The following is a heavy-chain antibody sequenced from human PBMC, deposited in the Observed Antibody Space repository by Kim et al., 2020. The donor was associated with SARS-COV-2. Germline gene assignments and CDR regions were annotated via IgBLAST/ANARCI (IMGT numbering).Heavy chain of an antibody. CDR3: ATKMGGG. J-gene: IGHJ4*02. V-gene: IGHV3-74*01. Sequence: GGSLRLSCAASGFTFSNYWMHWVRQAPGKGPVWVSLIQSDGSSTSYADSVKGRFTISRDNAKNTLYLQMNSLRAEDTAVYYCATKMGGGWGQGTLVTVP. CDR1: GFTFSNYW. D-gene: IGHD3-16*01. CDR2: IQSDGSST.